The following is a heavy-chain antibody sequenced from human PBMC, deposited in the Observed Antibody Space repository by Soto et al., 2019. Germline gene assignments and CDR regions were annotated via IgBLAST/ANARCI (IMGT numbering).Heavy chain of an antibody. CDR3: ARVSSPYNWLDP. V-gene: IGHV5-51*01. J-gene: IGHJ5*02. Sequence: GESLKIYCKCSGYSFTSYWIGWVRQIPGKGLECMGIIYPCDSDTRYSPSFQGLVTISADKSFSTAYLQWSSLKASDTAMYYSARVSSPYNWLDPWGQRTLVTVSS. CDR1: GYSFTSYW. D-gene: IGHD6-6*01. CDR2: IYPCDSDT.